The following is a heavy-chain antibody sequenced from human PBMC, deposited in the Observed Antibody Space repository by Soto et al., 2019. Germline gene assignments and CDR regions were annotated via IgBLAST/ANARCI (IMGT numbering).Heavy chain of an antibody. D-gene: IGHD1-26*01. CDR3: ARGDGRGSTGFYYYYGMEV. Sequence: QVQLVQSGAEVKKPGASVKVSCKASGFTFNNYFFHWVRQAPRQGLEWMGIISPYDGSTNYEQSLQGRVTMTSDTSTSTVYMELSSLRSEDTAVYYCARGDGRGSTGFYYYYGMEVWGHGTTVTVSS. CDR2: ISPYDGST. J-gene: IGHJ6*02. CDR1: GFTFNNYF. V-gene: IGHV1-46*02.